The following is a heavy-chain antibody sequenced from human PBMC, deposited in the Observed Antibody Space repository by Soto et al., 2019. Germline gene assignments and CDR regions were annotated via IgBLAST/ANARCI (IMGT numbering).Heavy chain of an antibody. D-gene: IGHD6-6*01. CDR1: GYTFSSNG. Sequence: QVQLVQSGPEVKKPGASVKVTCKASGYTFSSNGITWVRQAPGQGLEWMGWISTYNGNTNYAQKFQARVTMTTDTSTSTAYLELRSLRSDDTAVYYCARKSSSSSWFDPWGRGTLVTVSS. V-gene: IGHV1-18*01. CDR2: ISTYNGNT. CDR3: ARKSSSSSWFDP. J-gene: IGHJ5*02.